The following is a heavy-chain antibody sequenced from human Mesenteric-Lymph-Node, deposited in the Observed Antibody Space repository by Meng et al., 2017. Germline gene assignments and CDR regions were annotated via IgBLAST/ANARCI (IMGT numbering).Heavy chain of an antibody. Sequence: GESLKISCKGSGYSFTSYWIGWVRQMPGKGLEWMGIIYPGDSDTRYSPSFQGQVTISADKSISTAYLQWSSLKASDTAMYYCARLINVFSGWYQHHGMDVWGQGTKVTVSS. CDR3: ARLINVFSGWYQHHGMDV. J-gene: IGHJ6*02. V-gene: IGHV5-51*01. CDR1: GYSFTSYW. D-gene: IGHD6-19*01. CDR2: IYPGDSDT.